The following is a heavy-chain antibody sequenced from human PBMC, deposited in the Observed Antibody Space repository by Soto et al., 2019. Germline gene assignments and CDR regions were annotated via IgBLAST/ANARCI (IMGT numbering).Heavy chain of an antibody. J-gene: IGHJ6*03. CDR1: GYTFTSYG. D-gene: IGHD3-10*01. CDR2: ISAYNGNT. V-gene: IGHV1-18*01. Sequence: QVQLVQSGAEVKKPGASVTVSCKASGYTFTSYGISWVRQAPGQGLEWMGWISAYNGNTNYAQKLQGRVTMTTDTSTSTAYMELRSLRSDDTAVYYCARVFMGSGSYPKIYYYYYYMDVWGKGTTVTVSS. CDR3: ARVFMGSGSYPKIYYYYYYMDV.